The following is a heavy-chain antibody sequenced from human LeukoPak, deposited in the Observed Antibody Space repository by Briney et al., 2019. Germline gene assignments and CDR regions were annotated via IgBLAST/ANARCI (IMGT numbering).Heavy chain of an antibody. CDR3: ARIPGGSGSQYDY. CDR1: GFTFRSCE. D-gene: IGHD3-10*01. Sequence: PGGSLRLSCAASGFTFRSCELSWVRQAPAKGLEWVSYISSSGSIIYYADSVKGRFTISGDSAKNSLYLQMNSLRAEDTAVYYCARIPGGSGSQYDYWGQGTLVIVSS. J-gene: IGHJ4*02. V-gene: IGHV3-48*03. CDR2: ISSSGSII.